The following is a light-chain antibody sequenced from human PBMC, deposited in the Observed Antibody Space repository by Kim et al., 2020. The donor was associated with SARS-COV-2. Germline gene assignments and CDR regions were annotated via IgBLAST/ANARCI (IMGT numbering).Light chain of an antibody. CDR3: QQSNDWPPLT. J-gene: IGKJ1*01. CDR1: QTMNNK. Sequence: SPRGKATRSCRARQTMNNKLVWYQQNPGQAPRLLIYDATTRTTGVPARFIGSGSETDFTLTISSLQSEDFAVYYCQQSNDWPPLTFGQGTKVDIK. CDR2: DAT. V-gene: IGKV3-15*01.